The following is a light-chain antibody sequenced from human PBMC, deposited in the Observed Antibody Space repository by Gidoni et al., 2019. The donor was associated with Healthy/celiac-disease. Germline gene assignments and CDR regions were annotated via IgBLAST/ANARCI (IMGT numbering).Light chain of an antibody. V-gene: IGKV2-30*01. CDR2: KVY. Sequence: DVVLTQSPPSLPVTLGQPASISCRSSQSLLYSDGNIYLNWFQQRPGQCPRRLIYKVYHRDSGVRDRFSGSGSGTDFTLKISRVEAEDVGVYYCMQGTHWKPRWTFGQGTKVEIK. CDR1: QSLLYSDGNIY. CDR3: MQGTHWKPRWT. J-gene: IGKJ1*01.